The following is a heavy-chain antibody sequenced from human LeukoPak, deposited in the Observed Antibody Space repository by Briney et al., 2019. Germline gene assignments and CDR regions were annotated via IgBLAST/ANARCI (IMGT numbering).Heavy chain of an antibody. V-gene: IGHV1-2*02. D-gene: IGHD3-9*01. CDR2: INPNSGGT. Sequence: APVKVSCKASGYTFTGYYMHWVRQAPGQGLEWMGWINPNSGGTNYAQKFQGRVTMTRDTSISTVYMGLGGLRSDDTAVYYCARVLFNSGYDYWGQGSLVTVSS. CDR1: GYTFTGYY. CDR3: ARVLFNSGYDY. J-gene: IGHJ4*02.